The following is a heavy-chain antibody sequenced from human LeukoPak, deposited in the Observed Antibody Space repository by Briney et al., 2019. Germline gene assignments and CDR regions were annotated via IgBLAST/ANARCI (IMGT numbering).Heavy chain of an antibody. V-gene: IGHV3-74*01. J-gene: IGHJ2*01. CDR3: GRAGTGKWYFDL. D-gene: IGHD3-10*01. Sequence: GGSLRLSCAASGSTFSSYWMHWVRQAPGKGLVWVSRINSDGSSTSYADSVKGRFTISRDNAKNSLYLQMNSLRAEDTAVYYCGRAGTGKWYFDLWGRGTLVTVSS. CDR2: INSDGSST. CDR1: GSTFSSYW.